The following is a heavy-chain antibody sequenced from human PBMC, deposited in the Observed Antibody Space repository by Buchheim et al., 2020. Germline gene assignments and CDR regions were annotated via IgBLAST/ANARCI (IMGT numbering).Heavy chain of an antibody. D-gene: IGHD3-3*01. J-gene: IGHJ4*02. V-gene: IGHV3-23*01. CDR2: IHGNDGST. Sequence: EVQLLEFGGGLVQPGGSLRLSCAASGFTFSSYAMSWVRQVPGKGLEWVSAIHGNDGSTYYADSVKGRFTISRDNSKNTLYLQMNSLRAEDTAVYYCAKARVVIIHGDFDYWGQGTL. CDR1: GFTFSSYA. CDR3: AKARVVIIHGDFDY.